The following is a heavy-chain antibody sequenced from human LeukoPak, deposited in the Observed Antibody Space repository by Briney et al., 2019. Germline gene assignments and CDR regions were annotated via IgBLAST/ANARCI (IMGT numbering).Heavy chain of an antibody. D-gene: IGHD6-19*01. CDR3: ATPGIAVAGSREH. Sequence: PGGSLRLSCAASGFTFSSYSMNWVRQAPGKGLEWVSSISSSSSYIYYADSVKGRFTISRDNAKNSLYLRMNSLRAEDTAVYYCATPGIAVAGSREHWGQGTLVTVSS. V-gene: IGHV3-21*01. CDR1: GFTFSSYS. J-gene: IGHJ4*02. CDR2: ISSSSSYI.